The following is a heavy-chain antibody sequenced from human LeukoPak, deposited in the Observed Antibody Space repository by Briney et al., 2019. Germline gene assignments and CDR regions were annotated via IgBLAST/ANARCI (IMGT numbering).Heavy chain of an antibody. V-gene: IGHV4-59*08. D-gene: IGHD3-22*01. CDR3: ARHHYYDSSGYSEDAFDI. Sequence: SETLSLTCTVSGGSISSYYWSWIRQPPGKGLEWIGYIYYSGSTNYNPSLKSRVTISLDTSNNRFSLKLSSVTAADTAMYYCARHHYYDSSGYSEDAFDIWGQGTMVTVSS. J-gene: IGHJ3*02. CDR1: GGSISSYY. CDR2: IYYSGST.